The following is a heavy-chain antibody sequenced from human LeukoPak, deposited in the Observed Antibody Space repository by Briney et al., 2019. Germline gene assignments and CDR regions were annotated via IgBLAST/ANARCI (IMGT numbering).Heavy chain of an antibody. D-gene: IGHD3-10*01. V-gene: IGHV5-51*01. Sequence: GESLKISCKGSGYSFTSYWIGWVRQMPGKGLEWMGIIYPGDSDTRYSPSFQGQVTISADKSISTAYLQWSSLKASDTAMYYCERLGFGSKDYRYGMDVWGQGTTVTVSS. CDR3: ERLGFGSKDYRYGMDV. CDR2: IYPGDSDT. J-gene: IGHJ6*02. CDR1: GYSFTSYW.